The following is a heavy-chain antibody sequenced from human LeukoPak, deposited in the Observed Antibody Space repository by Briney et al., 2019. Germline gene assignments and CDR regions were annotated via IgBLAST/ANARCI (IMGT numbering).Heavy chain of an antibody. CDR3: KITGLRLGELSSPPFDY. CDR2: ISAYNGNT. CDR1: GYTFTSYG. J-gene: IGHJ4*02. Sequence: ASVKVSCKASGYTFTSYGISWVRQAPGQGLEWMGWISAYNGNTNYAQKLQGRVTMTTDTSTSTAYMELRSLRSDDTAVYYCKITGLRLGELSSPPFDYWGQGTLVTVSS. D-gene: IGHD3-16*02. V-gene: IGHV1-18*01.